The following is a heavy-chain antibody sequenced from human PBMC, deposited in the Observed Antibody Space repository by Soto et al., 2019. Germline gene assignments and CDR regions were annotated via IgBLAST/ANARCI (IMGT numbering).Heavy chain of an antibody. Sequence: ASVKLSCKRSGYTITNYDFNLVRKATGQGLEWMGWMNPNSGNTGYAQKFQGRVTMTRNTSISTAYMELSSLRSDDTAVYYCSRDFYWNFDYWGDGTLFTV. V-gene: IGHV1-8*01. CDR2: MNPNSGNT. CDR3: SRDFYWNFDY. D-gene: IGHD3-9*01. CDR1: GYTITNYD. J-gene: IGHJ4*03.